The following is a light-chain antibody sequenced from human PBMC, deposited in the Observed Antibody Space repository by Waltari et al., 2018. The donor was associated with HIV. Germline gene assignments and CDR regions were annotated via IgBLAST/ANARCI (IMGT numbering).Light chain of an antibody. V-gene: IGLV3-25*03. CDR2: KAS. CDR1: ALPRQF. J-gene: IGLJ2*01. CDR3: QSADITGTLGV. Sequence: SYELAQPPSVSVSPGQTARLTCSGDALPRQFVYWYHQKPGQAPIVVIYKASERPSGIPERFSGFISGTTATLTISAVQAEDEADYYCQSADITGTLGVFGGGTRLTV.